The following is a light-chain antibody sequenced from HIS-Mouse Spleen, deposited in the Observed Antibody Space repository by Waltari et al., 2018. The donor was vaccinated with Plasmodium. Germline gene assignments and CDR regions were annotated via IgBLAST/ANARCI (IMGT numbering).Light chain of an antibody. CDR2: EVS. CDR3: SSYTSSSTWV. V-gene: IGLV2-14*01. Sequence: LTQPASVSGSPGQSITISCTGTSSDVGGYNYVSWYQQHPGKAPKLMIYEVSNRPSGVSNRFSGSKSGNTASLTISGLQAEDEADYYCSSYTSSSTWVFGGGTKLTVL. CDR1: SSDVGGYNY. J-gene: IGLJ3*02.